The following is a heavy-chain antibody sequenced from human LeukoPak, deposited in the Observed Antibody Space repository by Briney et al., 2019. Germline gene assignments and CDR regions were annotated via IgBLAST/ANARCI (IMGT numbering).Heavy chain of an antibody. V-gene: IGHV3-33*08. D-gene: IGHD5-18*01. CDR2: VWYDGTNQ. J-gene: IGHJ4*02. CDR1: GFTFNAYA. CDR3: ARDLATYSYGYIYGF. Sequence: GGSLRLSCAASGFTFNAYAMHWVRQAPGKGPEWVAVVWYDGTNQYYADSVKGRFTISRDNSKNTAFLQMNSLRAEDTATYYCARDLATYSYGYIYGFWGQGTLVTVSS.